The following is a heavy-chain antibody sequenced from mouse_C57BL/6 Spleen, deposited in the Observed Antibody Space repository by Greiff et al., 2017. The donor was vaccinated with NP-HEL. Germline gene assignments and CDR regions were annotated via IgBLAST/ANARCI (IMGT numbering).Heavy chain of an antibody. CDR2: IDPSDSYT. D-gene: IGHD3-1*01. J-gene: IGHJ3*01. V-gene: IGHV1-69*01. CDR1: GYTFTSYW. Sequence: QVQLQQPGAELVMPGASVKLSCKASGYTFTSYWMPWVKQRPGQGLEWIGEIDPSDSYTNYNQKFKGKSTLTVDKSSSPAYMQLSSLTSEDSAVYYCARHSSATGFAYWGQGTLVTVSA. CDR3: ARHSSATGFAY.